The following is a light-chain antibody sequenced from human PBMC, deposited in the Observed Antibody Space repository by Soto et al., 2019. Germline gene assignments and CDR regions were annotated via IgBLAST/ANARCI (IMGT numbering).Light chain of an antibody. Sequence: QSVLTQPASVSGSLGQSITISCTGTSSDVGAYNYVSWYQQHSGKAPKLIIYEVTNRPSGVSNRFSASKSGNTASLTIFGLQAEDEADYYCSSYTSSSSWVFGGGTKLTVL. J-gene: IGLJ3*02. V-gene: IGLV2-14*01. CDR3: SSYTSSSSWV. CDR2: EVT. CDR1: SSDVGAYNY.